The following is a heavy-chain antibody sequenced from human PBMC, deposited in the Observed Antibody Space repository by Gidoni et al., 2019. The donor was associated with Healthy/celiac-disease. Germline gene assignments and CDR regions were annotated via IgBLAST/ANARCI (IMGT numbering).Heavy chain of an antibody. Sequence: EVQLVESGGGLVKPGGSLRLSCAASGFTGSSYSMNWVRQAPGKGLEWVSSISRSSSYIYYADSVKGRFTISRDNAKNSLYLQMNSLRAEDTAVYYCAREAFSSGWYAGHDAFDIWGQGTMVTVSS. CDR3: AREAFSSGWYAGHDAFDI. D-gene: IGHD6-19*01. J-gene: IGHJ3*02. CDR2: ISRSSSYI. CDR1: GFTGSSYS. V-gene: IGHV3-21*01.